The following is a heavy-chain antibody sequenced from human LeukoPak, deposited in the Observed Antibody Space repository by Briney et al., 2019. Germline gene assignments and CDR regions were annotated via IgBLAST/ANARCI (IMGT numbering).Heavy chain of an antibody. CDR2: INHSGST. CDR3: ARGYIRRGYFDY. V-gene: IGHV4-34*01. D-gene: IGHD2-2*02. J-gene: IGHJ4*02. CDR1: GGSFTGYY. Sequence: SETLSLTCAVSGGSFTGYYWSWIRQPPGKGLEWIGEINHSGSTNYNPSLKSRVTISVDTSKNQFSLKLSSVSAADTAVYYCARGYIRRGYFDYWGQGTLVTVSS.